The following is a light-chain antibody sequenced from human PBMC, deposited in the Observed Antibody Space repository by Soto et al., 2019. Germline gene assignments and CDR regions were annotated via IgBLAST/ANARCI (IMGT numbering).Light chain of an antibody. CDR3: SSFTSSITYV. J-gene: IGLJ1*01. CDR1: SSDVGGYDS. CDR2: GVT. V-gene: IGLV2-14*01. Sequence: QSLLTQPGSVSGSPGHAITISCTGTSSDVGGYDSVCWYQQHPGKAPKVMIYGVTNRPSGVSDRFSGSKSGNTASLTISGLQAEDEADYYCSSFTSSITYVFGTGTKVTVL.